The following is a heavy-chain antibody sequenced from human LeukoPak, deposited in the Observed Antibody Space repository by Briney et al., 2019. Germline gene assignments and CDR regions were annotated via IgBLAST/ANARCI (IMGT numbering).Heavy chain of an antibody. CDR2: IIPIFGIS. CDR1: GGTFSSYV. Sequence: ASVKVSCKASGGTFSSYVINWVRQAPGQGLEWMGGIIPIFGISNYAQKFQGRVTITTDESSSTTYMQLRSLRPEDTAVYFCGRGQTDASGWYPPDYWGQGTLVTVSS. V-gene: IGHV1-69*05. CDR3: GRGQTDASGWYPPDY. J-gene: IGHJ4*02. D-gene: IGHD6-19*01.